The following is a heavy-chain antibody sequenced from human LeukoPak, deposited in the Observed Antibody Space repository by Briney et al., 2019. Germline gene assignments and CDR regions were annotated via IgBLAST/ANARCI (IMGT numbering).Heavy chain of an antibody. CDR1: GGSFSGYY. D-gene: IGHD2/OR15-2a*01. V-gene: IGHV4-34*01. CDR3: ARLPRITRLSY. CDR2: INHSGST. Sequence: SETLSLTCAGYGGSFSGYYWSWIRQPPGKGLEWIGEINHSGSTNYNPSLKSRVTISVDTSKNQFSLKLSSVTAADTAVYYCARLPRITRLSYWGQGTLVTVSS. J-gene: IGHJ4*02.